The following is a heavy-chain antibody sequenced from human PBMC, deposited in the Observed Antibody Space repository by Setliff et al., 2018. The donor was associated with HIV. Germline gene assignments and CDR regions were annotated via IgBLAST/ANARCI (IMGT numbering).Heavy chain of an antibody. CDR3: ARQAGTYWGFVYYMDV. CDR1: GDSISSRFH. J-gene: IGHJ6*03. CDR2: AHSSGNT. V-gene: IGHV4-39*01. Sequence: SETLSLTCTVSGDSISSRFHWGWIRQPPGKGLEWIAIAHSSGNTYYNPSLESRVSIAVDMSKSQLSLNLTSVTAADTAVYYRARQAGTYWGFVYYMDVCGKGTTVTVSS. D-gene: IGHD7-27*01.